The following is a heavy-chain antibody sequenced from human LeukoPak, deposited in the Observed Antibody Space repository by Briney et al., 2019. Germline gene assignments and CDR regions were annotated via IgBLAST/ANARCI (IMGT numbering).Heavy chain of an antibody. CDR2: ISSSGSTI. J-gene: IGHJ2*01. CDR1: GFTFSDYY. Sequence: PGGSLRLSCAASGFTFSDYYMSWIRQAPGKGLEWVSYISSSGSTIYYADSVKGRFTTSRDNAKNSLYLQMNSLRAEDTAVYYCARSTSSGWYQRYFDLWGRGTLVTVSS. CDR3: ARSTSSGWYQRYFDL. V-gene: IGHV3-11*01. D-gene: IGHD6-19*01.